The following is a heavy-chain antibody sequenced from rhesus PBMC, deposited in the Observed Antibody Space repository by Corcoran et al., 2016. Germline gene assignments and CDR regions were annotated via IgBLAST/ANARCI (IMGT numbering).Heavy chain of an antibody. CDR2: IKGDGGPT. J-gene: IGHJ5-1*01. Sequence: QVQLQESGTGLVKPSETLSLSCAVSGAAIPPNWWTWFRQPPGKGLEWGGNIKGDGGPTYYNPSLRSRVTLSKDASTNQFSLELRSLTAADTAVYYCARNGDFDVWGPGVLVTVSS. CDR3: ARNGDFDV. D-gene: IGHD2-39*01. CDR1: GAAIPPNW. V-gene: IGHV4-80*01.